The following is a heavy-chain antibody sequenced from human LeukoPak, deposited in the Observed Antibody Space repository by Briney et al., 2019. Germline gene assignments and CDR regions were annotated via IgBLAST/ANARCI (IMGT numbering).Heavy chain of an antibody. D-gene: IGHD3-9*01. Sequence: GGSLRLSCAASGFTFSNYAMSWVRQAPGKGLEWVSPISGSGSSTYYAASVKGRFTISRDNAKNTLYLQMNSLRAEDTAVYYCARGRYYDILTGYCDYWGQGTLVTVSS. CDR2: ISGSGSST. CDR3: ARGRYYDILTGYCDY. J-gene: IGHJ4*02. V-gene: IGHV3-23*01. CDR1: GFTFSNYA.